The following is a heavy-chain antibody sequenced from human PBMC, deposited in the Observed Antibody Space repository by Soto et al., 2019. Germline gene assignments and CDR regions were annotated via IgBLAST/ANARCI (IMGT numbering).Heavy chain of an antibody. CDR2: VFYDGTT. CDR1: GGAINTNNYY. V-gene: IGHV4-39*01. Sequence: QLQLQESGPGPVKPSGTLSLTCTVSGGAINTNNYYWGWVRQPPGKGLEWIGSVFYDGTTYYSPSLKSRVTLSFATSRTQFSLKLNSVTAADTAVYYCARLVVVSPVANVWGQGTLVTVSS. J-gene: IGHJ4*02. CDR3: ARLVVVSPVANV. D-gene: IGHD2-2*01.